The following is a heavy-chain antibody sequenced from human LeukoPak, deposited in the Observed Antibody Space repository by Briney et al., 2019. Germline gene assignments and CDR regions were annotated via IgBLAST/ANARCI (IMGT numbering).Heavy chain of an antibody. CDR2: TIPMFGTA. CDR3: ARDLMGIAYRGAFYY. J-gene: IGHJ4*02. CDR1: GYTFTSYY. Sequence: ASVKVSCKASGYTFTSYYVHWVRQAPGQGLEWMGGTIPMFGTAHYAQQFQDRVTITADESTSTAYMELSSLRSEDTAVYYCARDLMGIAYRGAFYYWGQGTLVTVSS. V-gene: IGHV1-69*13. D-gene: IGHD6-13*01.